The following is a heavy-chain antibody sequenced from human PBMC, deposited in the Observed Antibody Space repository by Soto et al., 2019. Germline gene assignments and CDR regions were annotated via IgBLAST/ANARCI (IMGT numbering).Heavy chain of an antibody. CDR1: GGSFSGYY. D-gene: IGHD3-9*01. J-gene: IGHJ4*02. CDR3: ASRLHYDILTGFASRGRSLRRYYFDY. Sequence: PLETLSLTCAVYGGSFSGYYWSWIRQPPGKGLEWIGEINHSGSTNYNPSLKSRVTISVDTSKNQFSLKLSSVTAADTAVYYRASRLHYDILTGFASRGRSLRRYYFDYWGQGTLVPVSS. CDR2: INHSGST. V-gene: IGHV4-34*01.